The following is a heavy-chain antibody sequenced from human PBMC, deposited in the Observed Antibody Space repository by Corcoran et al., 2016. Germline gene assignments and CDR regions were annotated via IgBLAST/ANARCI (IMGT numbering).Heavy chain of an antibody. Sequence: EVQLVESGGGLVTPGGSLRLSCAASGFTFRTYSLHWVRQAPGKGLEWVSSISSSSNYIYYADSVKGRFTISRDNAKNSLYLQRNSLRAEVTAVYYCARELRAALDYWGQGTLVTVSS. J-gene: IGHJ4*02. V-gene: IGHV3-21*01. CDR2: ISSSSNYI. CDR1: GFTFRTYS. D-gene: IGHD6-13*01. CDR3: ARELRAALDY.